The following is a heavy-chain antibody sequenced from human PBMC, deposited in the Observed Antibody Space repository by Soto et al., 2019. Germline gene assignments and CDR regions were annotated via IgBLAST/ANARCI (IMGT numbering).Heavy chain of an antibody. CDR3: ARQMRWLQIPY. J-gene: IGHJ4*02. V-gene: IGHV4-39*01. Sequence: QLQLQESGPGLVKPSETLSLTCTVSGGSISSSSYYWGWIRQPPGKGLEWIGSIYYSGSTYYNPSLKSRVTISVDTSKNQFSLKLSSVTAADTAVYYCARQMRWLQIPYWGQGTLVTVSS. CDR1: GGSISSSSYY. D-gene: IGHD5-12*01. CDR2: IYYSGST.